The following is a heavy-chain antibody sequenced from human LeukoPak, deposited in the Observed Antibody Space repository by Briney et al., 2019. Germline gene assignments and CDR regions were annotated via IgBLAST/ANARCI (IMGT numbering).Heavy chain of an antibody. V-gene: IGHV1-46*03. CDR2: INPSGGST. CDR1: GYTFTSYY. Sequence: GASVKVSCKASGYTFTSYYMHWVRQAPGQGLEWMGMINPSGGSTSYAQKFQGRVTMTRDTSTSTVYMELSSLRSEDTAVYYCAKGGSGSYPLFPFDYWGQGTLVTVSS. CDR3: AKGGSGSYPLFPFDY. J-gene: IGHJ4*02. D-gene: IGHD3-10*01.